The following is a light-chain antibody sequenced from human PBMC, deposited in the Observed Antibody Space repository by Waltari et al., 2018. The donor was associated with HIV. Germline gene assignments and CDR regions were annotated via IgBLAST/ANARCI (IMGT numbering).Light chain of an antibody. V-gene: IGKV1-39*01. CDR3: QQSYSTPRT. CDR1: QDISNY. Sequence: DIEMTQSPSSLSASIGDSVTLTCRASQDISNYLAWYQQRPGQIPKLLIHAASSLQSGVPSRFSGSGSGTDFTLTISSLQPEDFATYYCQQSYSTPRTFGQGTKVEIK. J-gene: IGKJ1*01. CDR2: AAS.